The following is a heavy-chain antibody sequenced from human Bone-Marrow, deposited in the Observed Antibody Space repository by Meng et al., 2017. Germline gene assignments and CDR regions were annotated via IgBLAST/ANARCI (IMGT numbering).Heavy chain of an antibody. J-gene: IGHJ4*02. V-gene: IGHV4-59*01. D-gene: IGHD5-18*01. CDR3: ARAKLWFPSYFDY. CDR1: GGSISSYY. CDR2: IYYSGST. Sequence: QVQLQESGPGLVKPSETLSLTCTVSGGSISSYYWSWIRQPPGKGLEWSGYIYYSGSTKYNPYLKSRVTVSVDTSKNQFSLKLSSVTAADTAVYYCARAKLWFPSYFDYWGQGTLVTVSS.